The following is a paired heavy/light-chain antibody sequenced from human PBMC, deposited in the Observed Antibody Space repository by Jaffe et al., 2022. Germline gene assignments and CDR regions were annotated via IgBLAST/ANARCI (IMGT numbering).Heavy chain of an antibody. Sequence: EVQLVESGGGSVKPGGSLRLSCAASGFVFNKAWMSWVRQAPGKGLEWVGRLKSENDGGTTDYGAPVKGRFTISRDDSINTLYLQMDSLKTEDTAMYYCVTDLLPNWDDAFDTWGQGTMVTVSS. CDR2: LKSENDGGTT. CDR1: GFVFNKAW. V-gene: IGHV3-15*01. D-gene: IGHD1-26*01. CDR3: VTDLLPNWDDAFDT. J-gene: IGHJ3*02.
Light chain of an antibody. V-gene: IGLV1-51*01. CDR2: DDY. J-gene: IGLJ1*01. CDR1: ASNIGNNY. Sequence: QSVLTQPPSVSAAPGQKVTISCSGSASNIGNNYVSWYQQLPGKAPKIIIYDDYKRPSGIPDRFSGSKSGTSATLGITGLQTGDEADYYCATWDSSLSYVFGTGTEVTVL. CDR3: ATWDSSLSYV.